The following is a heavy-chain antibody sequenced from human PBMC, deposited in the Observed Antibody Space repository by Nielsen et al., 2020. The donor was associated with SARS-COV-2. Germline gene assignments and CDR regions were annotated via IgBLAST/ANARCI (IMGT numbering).Heavy chain of an antibody. D-gene: IGHD6-19*01. CDR2: INWNGGST. CDR3: ARDGKAGSSFDY. V-gene: IGHV3-20*04. Sequence: GGSLRLSCAASGFTFSSYSMNWVRQAPGKGLEWVSGINWNGGSTGYADSVKGRSTISRDNAKNSLYLQMNSLRAKDTALYYCARDGKAGSSFDYWGQGTLVTVSS. J-gene: IGHJ4*02. CDR1: GFTFSSYS.